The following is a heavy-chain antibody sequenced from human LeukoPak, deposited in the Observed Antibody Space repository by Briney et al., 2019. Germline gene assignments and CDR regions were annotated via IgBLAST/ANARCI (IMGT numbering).Heavy chain of an antibody. V-gene: IGHV4-39*01. CDR2: IYYSGST. CDR1: GGSISSSRYY. D-gene: IGHD4-17*01. CDR3: ARHVVTTRGTPGTIDY. J-gene: IGHJ4*02. Sequence: PSETLSLTCTVSGGSISSSRYYWGWIRQPPGKGLEWIGNIYYSGSTYYNPSLKSRVTVSVDTSKNLVSLKVSPVTAGDTSVYYCARHVVTTRGTPGTIDYWGQGSLVTVSS.